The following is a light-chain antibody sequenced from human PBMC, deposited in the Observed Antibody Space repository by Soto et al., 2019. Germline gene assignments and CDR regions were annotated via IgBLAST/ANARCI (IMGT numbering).Light chain of an antibody. Sequence: QSALTQPPSASGSPGQSVTISCTGTSSDVGDSDYVSWYQQHPGKAPTVMIYEVYKRPSGVPDRFSGSKSGNTASLTVSGLQSVDEADYYCSSYAGNNNFELRFGTGTKLTVL. CDR1: SSDVGDSDY. CDR3: SSYAGNNNFELR. V-gene: IGLV2-8*01. CDR2: EVY. J-gene: IGLJ1*01.